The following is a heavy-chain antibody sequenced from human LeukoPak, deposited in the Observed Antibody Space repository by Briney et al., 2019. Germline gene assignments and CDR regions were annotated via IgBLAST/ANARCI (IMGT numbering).Heavy chain of an antibody. V-gene: IGHV3-33*01. D-gene: IGHD6-13*01. Sequence: QTAGSLRLSCAASGFTFSSYGMHWVRQAPGKGLEWVAVIWYDGSNKYYADSVKGRFTISRDNSKNTLYLQMNSLRAEDTAVYYCARDSGGIAAAGKRYFQHWGQGTLVTVSS. CDR2: IWYDGSNK. CDR3: ARDSGGIAAAGKRYFQH. CDR1: GFTFSSYG. J-gene: IGHJ1*01.